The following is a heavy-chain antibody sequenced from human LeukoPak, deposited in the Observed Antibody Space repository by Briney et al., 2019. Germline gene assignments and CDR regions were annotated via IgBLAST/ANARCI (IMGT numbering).Heavy chain of an antibody. D-gene: IGHD3-22*01. J-gene: IGHJ3*01. CDR3: AKDMYYYDTSGHPKSFDL. Sequence: PGASVKVSCKASGGTFSSYAISWVRQAPGQGLEWMGRIIPILGIANYAQTFQGRVTMTTHPSTSTAYMELPSLRSDDTAVYYCAKDMYYYDTSGHPKSFDLWGQGTKVTVSS. CDR1: GGTFSSYA. V-gene: IGHV1-69*04. CDR2: IIPILGIA.